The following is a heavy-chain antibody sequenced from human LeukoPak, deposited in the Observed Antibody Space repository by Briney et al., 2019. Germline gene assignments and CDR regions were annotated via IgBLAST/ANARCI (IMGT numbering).Heavy chain of an antibody. Sequence: ASVKVSCKASGYSFIGYHIHWVRQAPGQGLEWMGWINPEIDHTNLAPNFQGRVTMTRDTSNNTAYMELSGLRSDDTAVYFCAKNGGGVLEWYMDVWGTGTTVTVSS. D-gene: IGHD3-3*01. V-gene: IGHV1-2*02. CDR3: AKNGGGVLEWYMDV. CDR1: GYSFIGYH. J-gene: IGHJ6*03. CDR2: INPEIDHT.